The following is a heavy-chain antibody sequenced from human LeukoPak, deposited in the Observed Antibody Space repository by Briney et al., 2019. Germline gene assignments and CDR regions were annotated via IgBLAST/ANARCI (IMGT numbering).Heavy chain of an antibody. CDR2: IYYSGST. Sequence: SETLSLTRTVSGGSISSSSYYWGWIRQPPGKGLEWIGSIYYSGSTYYNPSLKSRVTISVDTSKNQFSLKLSSVTAADTAVYYCARIVYCSGGSCYQTGFFFDYWGQGTLVTVSS. J-gene: IGHJ4*02. CDR3: ARIVYCSGGSCYQTGFFFDY. V-gene: IGHV4-39*01. CDR1: GGSISSSSYY. D-gene: IGHD2-15*01.